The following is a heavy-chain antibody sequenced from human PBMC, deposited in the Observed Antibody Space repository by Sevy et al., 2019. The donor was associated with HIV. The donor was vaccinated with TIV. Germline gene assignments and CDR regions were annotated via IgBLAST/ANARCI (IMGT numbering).Heavy chain of an antibody. CDR1: GYSFTSYW. Sequence: GESLKISCKGSGYSFTSYWIGWVRQMPGKGLEWMGIIYPGDSDTRYSPSFQGQVTISADKSISTAYLQWSSLKASDTAMYYCARRSGSSGYYFRPNAGTYNMEYAFDIWGQGTMVTVSS. CDR3: ARRSGSSGYYFRPNAGTYNMEYAFDI. CDR2: IYPGDSDT. D-gene: IGHD3-22*01. J-gene: IGHJ3*02. V-gene: IGHV5-51*01.